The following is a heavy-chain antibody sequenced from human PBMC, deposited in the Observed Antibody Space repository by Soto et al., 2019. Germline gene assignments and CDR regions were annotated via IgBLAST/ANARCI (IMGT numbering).Heavy chain of an antibody. Sequence: GVSLRLSCAASGFTFSSAWMNWVRQTPGKGLEWVGRIKSKVDGGTTDYAAPVKGRFSISRDDSQNTLYLQMNSLKTEDTAVYFCTGDPPTGSPGIDYWGQGTLVTVSS. CDR1: GFTFSSAW. J-gene: IGHJ4*02. D-gene: IGHD2-15*01. CDR3: TGDPPTGSPGIDY. V-gene: IGHV3-15*07. CDR2: IKSKVDGGTT.